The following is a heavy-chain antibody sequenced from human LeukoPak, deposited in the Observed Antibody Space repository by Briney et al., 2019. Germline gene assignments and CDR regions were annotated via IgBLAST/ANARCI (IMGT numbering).Heavy chain of an antibody. Sequence: PSETLSLTCTVSGGSISSYYWSWIRQPPGKGLEWIGYIYYSGSTNYNPSPKSRVIMSLDTSKNQFSLNLTSVTAADTAVYYCARDQTYYVSSGYYYVTYFQHWGQGILVTVSS. V-gene: IGHV4-59*12. D-gene: IGHD3-22*01. CDR2: IYYSGST. CDR3: ARDQTYYVSSGYYYVTYFQH. J-gene: IGHJ1*01. CDR1: GGSISSYY.